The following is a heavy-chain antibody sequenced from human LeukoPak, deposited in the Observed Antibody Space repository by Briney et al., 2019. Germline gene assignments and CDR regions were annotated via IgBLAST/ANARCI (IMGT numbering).Heavy chain of an antibody. D-gene: IGHD1-26*01. V-gene: IGHV4-34*04. CDR1: IDSFSNYH. J-gene: IGHJ5*02. Sequence: SETLSLTCAVYIDSFSNYHWNWIRQTPAKGMEWIGEVNESGGTNISPSLRSGGILSVDTSKNQFSLKLISVTVADTAIYYCARGQGATVPQVGKNWFDPWGQGTRVTVSS. CDR2: VNESGGT. CDR3: ARGQGATVPQVGKNWFDP.